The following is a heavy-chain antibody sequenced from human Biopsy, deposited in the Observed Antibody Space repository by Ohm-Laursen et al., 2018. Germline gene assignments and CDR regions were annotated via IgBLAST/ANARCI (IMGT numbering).Heavy chain of an antibody. CDR2: ISSSSSTI. D-gene: IGHD3-22*01. CDR3: ATAIDRRFDY. J-gene: IGHJ4*02. V-gene: IGHV3-48*01. Sequence: SLRLSCAASGFSFSSYGMHWVRQAPGKGLEFISYISSSSSTISYADSVKGRFTISRDNAKKSLYLQLNSLRAEDTAVYYCATAIDRRFDYWGQGTLVTVSS. CDR1: GFSFSSYG.